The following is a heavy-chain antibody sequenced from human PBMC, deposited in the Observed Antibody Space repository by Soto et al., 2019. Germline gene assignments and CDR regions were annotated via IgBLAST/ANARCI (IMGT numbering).Heavy chain of an antibody. D-gene: IGHD3-22*01. J-gene: IGHJ4*02. V-gene: IGHV4-61*01. Sequence: SETLSLTCTVSGGSVSSGSYYWSWIRQPPGKGLEWIGCIYYSGSTNYNPSLKSRVTISVDTSKNQFSLKLSSVTAADTAVYYCARERINEYYYDSSGYYSYFDYWGQGTLVTVSS. CDR3: ARERINEYYYDSSGYYSYFDY. CDR2: IYYSGST. CDR1: GGSVSSGSYY.